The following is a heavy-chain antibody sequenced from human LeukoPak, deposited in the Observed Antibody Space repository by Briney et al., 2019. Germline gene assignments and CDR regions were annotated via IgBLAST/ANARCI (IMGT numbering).Heavy chain of an antibody. CDR3: ARDVCGGGCQLDY. Sequence: PSETLSLTCTVSGGSISSGGYYWSWIRQHPGKGLEWIGYIYYSGSTYYNPSLKSRVTISVDTSKNQFSLKLSSVTAADTAVYYCARDVCGGGCQLDYWGQGTLVTVSS. D-gene: IGHD2-21*02. CDR1: GGSISSGGYY. J-gene: IGHJ4*02. CDR2: IYYSGST. V-gene: IGHV4-31*03.